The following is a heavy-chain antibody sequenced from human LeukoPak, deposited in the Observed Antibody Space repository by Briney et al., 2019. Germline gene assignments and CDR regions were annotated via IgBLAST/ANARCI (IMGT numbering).Heavy chain of an antibody. J-gene: IGHJ4*02. Sequence: PSETLSLTCTVSGGSISSYYWSWIRQPPGKGLEWIGYIYYSGSTNYNPSLKSRVTISVDTSKNQFSLKLSSVTAADTAVYYCARSGSASWADWGQGTLATVSS. D-gene: IGHD1-26*01. V-gene: IGHV4-59*08. CDR1: GGSISSYY. CDR3: ARSGSASWAD. CDR2: IYYSGST.